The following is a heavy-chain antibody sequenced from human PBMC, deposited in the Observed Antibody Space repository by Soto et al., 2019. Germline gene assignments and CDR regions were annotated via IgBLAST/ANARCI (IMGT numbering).Heavy chain of an antibody. D-gene: IGHD3-10*01. CDR1: GATFSFYT. V-gene: IGHV1-69*02. Sequence: QVQLVQSGTEVKRPGSSVKVSCKASGATFSFYTINWVRQAPGLGLEWVGRINPIVSMSNYAQKFQGRVSMTADKSTSTAYRELRSLRSDDTAMYFCAASYGSGYRAFDYWGQGALVIVSS. CDR2: INPIVSMS. J-gene: IGHJ4*02. CDR3: AASYGSGYRAFDY.